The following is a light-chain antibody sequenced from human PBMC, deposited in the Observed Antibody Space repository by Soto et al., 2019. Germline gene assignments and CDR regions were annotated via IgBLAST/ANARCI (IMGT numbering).Light chain of an antibody. CDR1: SSNIGSNS. J-gene: IGLJ2*01. V-gene: IGLV1-44*01. CDR2: SNN. CDR3: AAWDDSLNGVV. Sequence: QSVLTQPPSASGTPGQRGTISCSGSSSNIGSNSVNWYQQLPGTAPKLLIYSNNQRPSGVPARFSGSKSGTSASLAIRGLQSEDEADYYCAAWDDSLNGVVFGGGTKLTVL.